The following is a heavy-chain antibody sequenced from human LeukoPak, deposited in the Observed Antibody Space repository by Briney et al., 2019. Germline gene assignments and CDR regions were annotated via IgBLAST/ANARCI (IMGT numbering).Heavy chain of an antibody. V-gene: IGHV1-18*01. J-gene: IGHJ6*02. CDR1: GYTFTSYG. Sequence: ASVKVSCKASGYTFTSYGISWVRQAPGQGLEWMGWISAYNGNTNYAQKLQGRVTMTTDTSTSTAYMELRGLRSDDTAVYYCARVSDCCWYSSGWSAYYYGMDVWGQGTTVTVSS. CDR3: ARVSDCCWYSSGWSAYYYGMDV. CDR2: ISAYNGNT. D-gene: IGHD6-19*01.